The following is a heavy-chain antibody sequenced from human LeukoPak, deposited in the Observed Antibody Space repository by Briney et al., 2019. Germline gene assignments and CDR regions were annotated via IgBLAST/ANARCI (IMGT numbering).Heavy chain of an antibody. D-gene: IGHD2-2*02. Sequence: SETLSLTCTVSGGSISSGGYYWSWIRQHPGKGLEWIGYIYYSGSTYYNPSLKSRVTISVDTSKNQFSLKLSSVTAADTAVYYCARVTCSSTSCYTPRFDPWGQGTLVTVSS. CDR2: IYYSGST. J-gene: IGHJ5*02. CDR1: GGSISSGGYY. V-gene: IGHV4-31*03. CDR3: ARVTCSSTSCYTPRFDP.